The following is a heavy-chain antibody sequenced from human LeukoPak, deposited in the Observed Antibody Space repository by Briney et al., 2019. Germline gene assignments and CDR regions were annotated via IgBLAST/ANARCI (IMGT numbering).Heavy chain of an antibody. J-gene: IGHJ4*02. CDR2: ISGSGGST. Sequence: GGSLRLSCAASGFTFSSYAMSWVRQAPGKGLEWVSAISGSGGSTYYADSVKGRFTISRDNSKNTLYLQMNSLRAEDTAVYYFAKGGDSGYDSTMRNWGQGTLVTVSS. CDR1: GFTFSSYA. D-gene: IGHD5-12*01. CDR3: AKGGDSGYDSTMRN. V-gene: IGHV3-23*01.